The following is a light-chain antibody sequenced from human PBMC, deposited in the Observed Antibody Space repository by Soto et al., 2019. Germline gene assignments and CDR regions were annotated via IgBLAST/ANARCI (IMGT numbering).Light chain of an antibody. Sequence: NFMLTQPHSVSESPGETVTISCTGSSGSIASNYVQWYQQRPGSAPTTVIYEDTQTHSGVPDRFSGSIDSSSNSASLTISGLKTEDETDYYCQSYDSTNHVVFGGGTKLTVL. CDR2: EDT. V-gene: IGLV6-57*02. CDR1: SGSIASNY. J-gene: IGLJ2*01. CDR3: QSYDSTNHVV.